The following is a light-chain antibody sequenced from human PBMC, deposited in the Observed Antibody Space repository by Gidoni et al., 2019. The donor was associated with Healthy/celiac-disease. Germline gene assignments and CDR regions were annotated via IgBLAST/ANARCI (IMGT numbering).Light chain of an antibody. CDR3: QQYYSTLSYT. CDR2: WAS. Sequence: DIVMTQSPDSLAVSLGERATINCKSSQSVLYSSNHKNYLAWYQQKPGQPPKLLIYWASTRESGVPDRFSGSGSGTDFTLTISSLQAEDVAVYYCQQYYSTLSYTFGQGTKLEIK. V-gene: IGKV4-1*01. CDR1: QSVLYSSNHKNY. J-gene: IGKJ2*01.